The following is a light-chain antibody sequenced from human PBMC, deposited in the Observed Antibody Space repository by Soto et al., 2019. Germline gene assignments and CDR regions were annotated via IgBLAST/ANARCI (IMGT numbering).Light chain of an antibody. CDR2: EAS. J-gene: IGKJ4*02. CDR1: QSISRG. Sequence: IQMTQSPSTLSSSVGDRVTITCRASQSISRGLAWYQQKPGKVPQLLIYEASILHSGVTSRFSGSGSGTEFTITIGSLQTEDFATYYCQPIYTYPLTVGGGTKVDIK. CDR3: QPIYTYPLT. V-gene: IGKV1-5*01.